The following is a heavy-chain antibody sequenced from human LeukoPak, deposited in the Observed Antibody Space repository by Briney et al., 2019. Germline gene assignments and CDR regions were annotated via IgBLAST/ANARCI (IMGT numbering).Heavy chain of an antibody. CDR3: GSYDYVWGSYRYSDY. CDR2: ISYDGSNK. CDR1: GFTFSSYA. V-gene: IGHV3-30-3*01. J-gene: IGHJ4*02. D-gene: IGHD3-16*02. Sequence: PGRSLRFSCAASGFTFSSYAMHWVRQAPGKGLEWVAVISYDGSNKYYADSVKGRFTISRDNSKNTLYLQMNSLRAEDTAVYYCGSYDYVWGSYRYSDYWGQGTLVTVSS.